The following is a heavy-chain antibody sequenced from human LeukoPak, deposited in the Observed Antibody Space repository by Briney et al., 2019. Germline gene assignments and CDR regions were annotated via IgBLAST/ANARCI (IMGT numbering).Heavy chain of an antibody. V-gene: IGHV4-34*01. CDR1: GGSFSGYY. D-gene: IGHD3-16*01. CDR2: INHSGST. J-gene: IGHJ4*02. CDR3: ARETVMILDY. Sequence: PSETLSLTCAVYGGSFSGYYWSWIRQPPGKGLEWIGEINHSGSTNYNPSLRSRVTISVDTAKNQFSLQLNSVTAADTAVYYCARETVMILDYWGQGILVTVSS.